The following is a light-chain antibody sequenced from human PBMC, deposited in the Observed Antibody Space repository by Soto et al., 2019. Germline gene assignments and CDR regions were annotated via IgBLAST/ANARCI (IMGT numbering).Light chain of an antibody. V-gene: IGKV3-15*01. Sequence: VMTQFPATLSVSPGERATFSCRASQSVTFYLAWYQQKHGQAPRLLIYHASTRATGVPARFSGSGSGTEFTLTISSVQSEDFAVYFCQHDYTWPPGFGHGTRLEI. J-gene: IGKJ5*01. CDR1: QSVTFY. CDR3: QHDYTWPPG. CDR2: HAS.